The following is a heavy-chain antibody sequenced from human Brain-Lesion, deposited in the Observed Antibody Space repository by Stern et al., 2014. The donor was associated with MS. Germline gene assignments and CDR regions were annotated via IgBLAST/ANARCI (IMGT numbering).Heavy chain of an antibody. CDR1: GGPISSHSYY. V-gene: IGHV4-61*02. D-gene: IGHD4-17*01. CDR3: ARDYGDLEFDL. CDR2: IYASGNT. Sequence: VQLVQSGPGLVKPSQTLSLTCTVSGGPISSHSYYWSWIRQPAGKGLEWIGRIYASGNTNYNPPLKSRVSISVDTSKNQLSLRLSSGTASDTAVYYCARDYGDLEFDLWGQGTLVTVSS. J-gene: IGHJ4*02.